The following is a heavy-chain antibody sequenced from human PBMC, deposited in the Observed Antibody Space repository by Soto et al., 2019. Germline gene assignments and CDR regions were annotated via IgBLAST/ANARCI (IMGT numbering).Heavy chain of an antibody. D-gene: IGHD5-18*01. Sequence: QAPLVESGGGVVQPERSLRLSCAASGFAFSSYGMHWVRQAPGTGLEWVAVISYDGSLQHYADSVKGRFTISRDNSKNMVLLQISSLRAEDTAVYYCVSDRGYGHASVPYSWGQGTLVSVSS. CDR2: ISYDGSLQ. V-gene: IGHV3-30*03. CDR3: VSDRGYGHASVPYS. CDR1: GFAFSSYG. J-gene: IGHJ4*02.